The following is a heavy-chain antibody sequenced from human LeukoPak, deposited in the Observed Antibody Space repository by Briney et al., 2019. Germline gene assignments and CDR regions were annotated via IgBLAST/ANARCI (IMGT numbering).Heavy chain of an antibody. D-gene: IGHD6-13*01. Sequence: GGSLRLSCAASGFTVSSNYMNWVRQAPGKGLEWVSVISGSGGSPYYADSVKGRFTISRDNSKNTLCLQMSSLRAEDTAVYYCAKAQSSSRWFYFDSWGQGTLVTVSS. V-gene: IGHV3-23*01. J-gene: IGHJ4*02. CDR1: GFTVSSNY. CDR3: AKAQSSSRWFYFDS. CDR2: ISGSGGSP.